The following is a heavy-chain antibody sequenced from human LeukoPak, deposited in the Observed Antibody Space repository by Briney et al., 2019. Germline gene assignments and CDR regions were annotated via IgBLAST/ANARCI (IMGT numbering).Heavy chain of an antibody. CDR2: ISKSGTST. Sequence: GGSLRLSCAASGFTFSDYYMSWIRQAPGKGLEWVSYISKSGTSTKYADSVKGRFSISRVNAKQSLYLQLNSLTAEDTAVYYCARVRSSGSPLDYWGQGTLVTVSS. V-gene: IGHV3-11*05. CDR3: ARVRSSGSPLDY. D-gene: IGHD3-10*01. J-gene: IGHJ4*02. CDR1: GFTFSDYY.